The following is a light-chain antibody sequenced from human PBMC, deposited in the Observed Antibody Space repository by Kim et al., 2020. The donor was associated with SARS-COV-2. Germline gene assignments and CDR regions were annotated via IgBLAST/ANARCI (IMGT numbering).Light chain of an antibody. J-gene: IGKJ2*01. V-gene: IGKV1-17*03. CDR3: LQYYSFPHT. CDR1: QGIRGY. Sequence: SASGGARVAITCRASQGIRGYLAWFQQKPGKVPQRLIYDTSNLHSGVPSRFSGTGSGTEYTLTISSLQPEDFTTDYCLQYYSFPHTFGQGTKLEI. CDR2: DTS.